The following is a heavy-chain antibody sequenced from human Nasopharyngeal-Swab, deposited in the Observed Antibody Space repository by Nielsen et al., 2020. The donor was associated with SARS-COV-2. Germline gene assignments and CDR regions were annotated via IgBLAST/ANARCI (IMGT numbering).Heavy chain of an antibody. CDR2: ISWDGGST. Sequence: GGSLRLSCAASGFTFDDYTMNWVRQAPGKGLEWVSLISWDGGSTYYADSVKGRFTISRDNSKNSLYLQMNSLRTEDTALYYCAMIGGSVIDYWGQGTLVTVSS. V-gene: IGHV3-43*01. CDR1: GFTFDDYT. CDR3: AMIGGSVIDY. J-gene: IGHJ4*02. D-gene: IGHD2-15*01.